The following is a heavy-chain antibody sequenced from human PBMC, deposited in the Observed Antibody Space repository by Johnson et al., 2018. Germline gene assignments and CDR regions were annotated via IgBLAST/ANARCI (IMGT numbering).Heavy chain of an antibody. V-gene: IGHV1-69*01. CDR1: GGTFSSYA. CDR3: ARSIG. Sequence: EQLVESGAEVKKHGSSVKVSCKASGGTFSSYAISWVRQAPGQGLEWMGGIIPLFGTANYAQKFQGRVTITADESTSTAYMELSGLGSEDTAGYDWARSIGWGQGTLVTVSS. CDR2: IIPLFGTA. J-gene: IGHJ4*02.